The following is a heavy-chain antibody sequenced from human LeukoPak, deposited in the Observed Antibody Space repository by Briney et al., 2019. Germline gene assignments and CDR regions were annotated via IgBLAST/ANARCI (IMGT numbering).Heavy chain of an antibody. CDR3: ARAGGWFGEFPLDY. V-gene: IGHV3-23*01. CDR1: GFTFSYYA. D-gene: IGHD3-10*01. J-gene: IGHJ4*02. CDR2: TSGSGDDT. Sequence: GGSLRLSCVASGFTFSYYAMSWVRQAPGKGLEWVSTTSGSGDDTYYADSVKGRFTISRDNSKNTLYLQMNSLRAEDTAVYYCARAGGWFGEFPLDYWGQGTLVTVSS.